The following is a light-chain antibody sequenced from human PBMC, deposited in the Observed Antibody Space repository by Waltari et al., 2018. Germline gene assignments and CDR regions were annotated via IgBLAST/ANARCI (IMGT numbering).Light chain of an antibody. CDR3: QKYNSAPLT. Sequence: DIQMTQSPSSLSASVGDSVTITCRASQDISNYLGWYQQKPGKVPKLLIYAASTLQSGVPSRFSGSGSGTDFTLTISSLQPEDVATYYCQKYNSAPLTFGGGTKVEIK. CDR2: AAS. V-gene: IGKV1-27*01. CDR1: QDISNY. J-gene: IGKJ4*01.